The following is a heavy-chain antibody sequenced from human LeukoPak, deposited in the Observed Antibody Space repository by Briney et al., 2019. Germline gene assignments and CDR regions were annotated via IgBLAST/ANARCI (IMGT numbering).Heavy chain of an antibody. D-gene: IGHD6-19*01. Sequence: AGSLRLSCAASGFTFSSYTVSWLRQAPAKRLEWVSAISGSGTSTYYADSLKGRATISIDNSKNTLYLQMNTLRAEDTAVYYYAISLSGWYLFEYWGHVVLVTVAT. CDR3: AISLSGWYLFEY. V-gene: IGHV3-23*01. CDR1: GFTFSSYT. CDR2: ISGSGTST. J-gene: IGHJ4*01.